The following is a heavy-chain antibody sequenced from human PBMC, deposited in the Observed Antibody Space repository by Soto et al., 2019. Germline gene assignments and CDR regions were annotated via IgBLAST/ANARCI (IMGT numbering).Heavy chain of an antibody. J-gene: IGHJ4*02. CDR2: IIPIFGTA. Sequence: ASVKVSCKASGGTFSSYAISWVRQAPGQGLEWMGGIIPIFGTANYAQKSQGRVTITADESTSTAYMELSSLRSEDTAVYYCARDRAAGRFDYWGQGTLVTVSS. V-gene: IGHV1-69*13. CDR3: ARDRAAGRFDY. D-gene: IGHD6-13*01. CDR1: GGTFSSYA.